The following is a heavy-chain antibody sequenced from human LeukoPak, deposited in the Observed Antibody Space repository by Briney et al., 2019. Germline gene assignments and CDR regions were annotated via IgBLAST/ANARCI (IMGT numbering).Heavy chain of an antibody. V-gene: IGHV3-53*01. CDR3: AKEVLLWFGESLY. CDR2: IYSGGST. Sequence: GGSLRLSCAASGFTVSSNYMSWVRQAPGKGLEWVSVIYSGGSTYYADSVKGRFTISRDNSKNTLYLQMNSLRAEDTAVYYCAKEVLLWFGESLYWGQGTLVTVSS. CDR1: GFTVSSNY. J-gene: IGHJ4*02. D-gene: IGHD3-10*01.